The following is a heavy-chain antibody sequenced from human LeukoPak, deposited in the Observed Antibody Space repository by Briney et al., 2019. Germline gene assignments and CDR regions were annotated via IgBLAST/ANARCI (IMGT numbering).Heavy chain of an antibody. V-gene: IGHV3-33*03. CDR1: GFTFSDYA. D-gene: IGHD5-18*01. CDR3: AKDNMDTSSCLGY. J-gene: IGHJ4*02. CDR2: IWFDGSET. Sequence: PGGSLRLSCAASGFTFSDYAMHWVRQAPGKGLEWVAVIWFDGSETYYADSVMGRFTISRDKSKNTLFLQMNSLRADDTAVYYCAKDNMDTSSCLGYWGQGTLVTVSS.